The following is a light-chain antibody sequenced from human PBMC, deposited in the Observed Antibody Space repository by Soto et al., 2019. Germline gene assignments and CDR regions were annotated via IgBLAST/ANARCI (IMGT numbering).Light chain of an antibody. V-gene: IGKV1-6*01. CDR3: LQDYNYPFT. J-gene: IGKJ2*01. CDR1: QDIRKD. CDR2: GAS. Sequence: QSPSSLSASVGDRVTITCRASQDIRKDLAWYQQKPGKAPQILIYGASTLQTGVASRFSGSGSATDFTLTISSLQPEDSAAYYCLQDYNYPFTFGQGTKVDIK.